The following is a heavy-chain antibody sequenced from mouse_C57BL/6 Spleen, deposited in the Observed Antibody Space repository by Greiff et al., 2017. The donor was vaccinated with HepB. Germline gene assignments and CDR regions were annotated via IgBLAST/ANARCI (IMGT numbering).Heavy chain of an antibody. J-gene: IGHJ4*01. D-gene: IGHD2-1*01. CDR2: IHPNSGST. Sequence: QVQLQQPGAELVKPGASVKLSCKASGYTFTSYWMHWVKQRPGQGLEWIGMIHPNSGSTNYNEKFKSKATLTVDKSSSTAYMQLSSLTSEDSAVYYCARSYGNSYAMDYWGQGTSVTVSS. CDR1: GYTFTSYW. CDR3: ARSYGNSYAMDY. V-gene: IGHV1-64*01.